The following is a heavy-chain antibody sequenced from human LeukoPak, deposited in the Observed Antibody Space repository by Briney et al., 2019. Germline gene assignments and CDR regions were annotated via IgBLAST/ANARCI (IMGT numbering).Heavy chain of an antibody. CDR2: INPSGGST. V-gene: IGHV1-46*01. D-gene: IGHD3-16*01. CDR3: ARDGGQRSLFDY. Sequence: ASVKVSYKASGYTFTSYYMHWVRQAPEQGLEWMGIINPSGGSTSYAQKFQGRVTMTRDMSTSTVYMELSSLRSEDTAVYYCARDGGQRSLFDYWGQGTLVTVSS. CDR1: GYTFTSYY. J-gene: IGHJ4*02.